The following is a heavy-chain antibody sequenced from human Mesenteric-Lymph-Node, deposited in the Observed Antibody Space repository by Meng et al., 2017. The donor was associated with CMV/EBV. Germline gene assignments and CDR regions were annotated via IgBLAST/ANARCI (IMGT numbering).Heavy chain of an antibody. D-gene: IGHD4-23*01. J-gene: IGHJ4*02. Sequence: GESLKISCAASGFTFNSYGMHWVRQAPGKGLEWVAFIRYDGSNKYYADSVEGRFTISRDNSKNALYLQMNNLRAEDTAVYYCARALRWPGDYWGQGTLVTVSS. V-gene: IGHV3-30*02. CDR1: GFTFNSYG. CDR2: IRYDGSNK. CDR3: ARALRWPGDY.